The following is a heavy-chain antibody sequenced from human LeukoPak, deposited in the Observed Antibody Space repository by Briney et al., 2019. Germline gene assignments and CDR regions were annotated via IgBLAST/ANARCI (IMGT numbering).Heavy chain of an antibody. D-gene: IGHD6-19*01. CDR1: GYSFTTYG. CDR2: ISANNNNT. J-gene: IGHJ6*03. V-gene: IGHV1-18*01. Sequence: GASVKVSCKASGYSFTTYGISWVRQAPGQGLEWMGWISANNNNTDNVQKLQGRVTMTTDTSTSTAYMELRSLRSDDTAVYYCARDLGSGWSYYYYYMDVWGKGTTVTVSS. CDR3: ARDLGSGWSYYYYYMDV.